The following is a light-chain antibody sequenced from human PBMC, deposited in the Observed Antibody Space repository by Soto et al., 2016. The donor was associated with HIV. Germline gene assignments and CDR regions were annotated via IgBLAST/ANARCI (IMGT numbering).Light chain of an antibody. J-gene: IGKJ1*01. V-gene: IGKV1-5*03. CDR2: KAS. CDR3: QQYNSYPT. CDR1: QSISSW. Sequence: DIQMTQSPSTLSASVGDRVTITCRASQSISSWLAWYQQKPGKAPKLLIYKASNLQSGVPSRFSGSGSGTEFTLSIRSLQPDDSATYFCQQYNSYPTFGQGTKVEI.